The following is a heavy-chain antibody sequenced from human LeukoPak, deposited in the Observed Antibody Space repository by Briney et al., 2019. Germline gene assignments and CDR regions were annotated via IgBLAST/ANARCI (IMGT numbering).Heavy chain of an antibody. V-gene: IGHV1-46*01. CDR3: ARYNYKQQGYYYYGMDV. CDR1: GYTFTSYY. D-gene: IGHD1-20*01. CDR2: INPSGGST. Sequence: EASVKVSCTASGYTFTSYYMHWVRQAPGQGLEWMGIINPSGGSTSYAQKFQGRVTMTRDTSTSTVYMELSSPRSEDTAVYYCARYNYKQQGYYYYGMDVWGQGTTVTVSS. J-gene: IGHJ6*02.